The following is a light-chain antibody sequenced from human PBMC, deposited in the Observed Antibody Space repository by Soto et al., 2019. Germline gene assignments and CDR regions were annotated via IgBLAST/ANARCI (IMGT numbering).Light chain of an antibody. CDR1: TSNIGNNY. J-gene: IGLJ2*01. CDR2: DNN. CDR3: GAWDSSLYVVV. Sequence: QSVLTQPPSVSAAPGQKVTSSYSGSTSNIGNNYVSWYQQLPGTAPQLLIYDNNRRPSGIPDRFSGSKSGTSATLGITGLQTGDEADYYCGAWDSSLYVVVVGGGTKVTVL. V-gene: IGLV1-51*01.